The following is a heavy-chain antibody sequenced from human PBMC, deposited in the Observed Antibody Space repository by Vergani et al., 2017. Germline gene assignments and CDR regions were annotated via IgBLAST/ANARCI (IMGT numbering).Heavy chain of an antibody. Sequence: EVQLVESGGGIVKPGGSLRLSCVASGFTFSSNARSWVRQAPGKGLEWVSSISGSGGSTYYADSVKGRFTISRDNPKNTLYLQMNSLRAEDSAIYYFAKAAVTTISLFDYWGQGTLVTVSS. D-gene: IGHD5-12*01. CDR2: ISGSGGST. CDR3: AKAAVTTISLFDY. J-gene: IGHJ4*02. V-gene: IGHV3-23*04. CDR1: GFTFSSNA.